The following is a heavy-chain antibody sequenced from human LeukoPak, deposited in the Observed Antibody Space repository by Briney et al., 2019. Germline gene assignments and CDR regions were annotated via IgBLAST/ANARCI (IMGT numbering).Heavy chain of an antibody. CDR2: IYHSGIT. D-gene: IGHD4-17*01. CDR3: ARENYDDYQDY. J-gene: IGHJ4*02. V-gene: IGHV4-30-2*01. CDR1: GGSISSGGYS. Sequence: SETLSLTCAVSGGSISSGGYSWSWIRQPPGKGLEWIGYIYHSGITYYNPSLKTRVTISMDRSKNQFSLNLCSVTAADTAVYFCARENYDDYQDYWGQGTLVTVPS.